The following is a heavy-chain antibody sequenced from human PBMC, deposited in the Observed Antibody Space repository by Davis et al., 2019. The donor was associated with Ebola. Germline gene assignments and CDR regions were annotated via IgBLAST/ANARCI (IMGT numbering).Heavy chain of an antibody. D-gene: IGHD3-22*01. CDR3: AREVVTYNYYYYGMDV. J-gene: IGHJ6*02. CDR2: ISAYNGNT. Sequence: AASVKVSCKASGYTFTSYGISWVRQAPGQGLEWMGWISAYNGNTNYAQKLQGRVTMTTDTSTSTAYMELRSLRSDDTAVYYCAREVVTYNYYYYGMDVWGQGTTVTVSS. CDR1: GYTFTSYG. V-gene: IGHV1-18*01.